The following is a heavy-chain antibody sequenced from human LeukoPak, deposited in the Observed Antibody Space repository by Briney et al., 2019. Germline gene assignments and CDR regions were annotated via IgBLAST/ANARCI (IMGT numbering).Heavy chain of an antibody. CDR2: IDSGGST. D-gene: IGHD3-22*01. CDR3: ARITYYYDSSGYYYAYDAFDI. Sequence: GGSLRLSCAASGFTVSSNYMSWVRQAPGKGLEWVSVIDSGGSTYYADSVKGRFTISRDNSKNTLYLQMNSLRAEDTAVYYCARITYYYDSSGYYYAYDAFDIWGQGTMVTVSS. J-gene: IGHJ3*02. CDR1: GFTVSSNY. V-gene: IGHV3-53*01.